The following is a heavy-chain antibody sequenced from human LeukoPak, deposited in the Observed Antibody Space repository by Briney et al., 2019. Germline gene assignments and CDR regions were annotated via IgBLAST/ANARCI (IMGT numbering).Heavy chain of an antibody. J-gene: IGHJ5*02. CDR1: GFTFGDYA. V-gene: IGHV3-49*03. CDR3: TRDRDGPPVNRFDP. D-gene: IGHD2-8*01. Sequence: GGSLRLSCTASGFTFGDYAMSWFRQAPGKGLELVGFIRSKAYGGTTEYAASVKGRFTISRDDSKSIAYLQMNSLKTEDTAVYYCTRDRDGPPVNRFDPWGQGTLVTVSS. CDR2: IRSKAYGGTT.